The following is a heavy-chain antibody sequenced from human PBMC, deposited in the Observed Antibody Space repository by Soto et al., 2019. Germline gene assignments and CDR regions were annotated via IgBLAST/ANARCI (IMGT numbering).Heavy chain of an antibody. Sequence: QVQLVQSGAEVKKPGSSVKVSCKASGGTFSSYAISWVRQAPGQGLEWMGGIIPIFGTANYAQKFQGRVTXXAXEXXSTPYMELSSLRSEDTAVYYCAKGTRTVTGATFDPWCQGTLVTVSS. CDR2: IIPIFGTA. CDR1: GGTFSSYA. J-gene: IGHJ5*02. D-gene: IGHD2-21*02. CDR3: AKGTRTVTGATFDP. V-gene: IGHV1-69*12.